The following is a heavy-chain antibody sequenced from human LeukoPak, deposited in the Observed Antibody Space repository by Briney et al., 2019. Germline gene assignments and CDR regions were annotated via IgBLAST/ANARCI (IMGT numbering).Heavy chain of an antibody. CDR3: AIAVTGSQYYFDY. Sequence: GASVKVSCKASGGTFSSYAISWVRQAPGLELEWMGGIIPIFGTANYAQKFQGRVTITADESTSTAYMELSSLRSEDTAVYYCAIAVTGSQYYFDYWGQGTLVTVSS. J-gene: IGHJ4*02. CDR1: GGTFSSYA. V-gene: IGHV1-69*13. CDR2: IIPIFGTA. D-gene: IGHD6-19*01.